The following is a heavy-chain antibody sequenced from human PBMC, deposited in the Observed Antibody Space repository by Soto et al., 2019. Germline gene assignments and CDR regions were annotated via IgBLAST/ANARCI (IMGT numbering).Heavy chain of an antibody. CDR2: IYYSGST. J-gene: IGHJ4*02. CDR1: GGSISSYY. V-gene: IGHV4-59*01. CDR3: ARGLRAGMRFDY. Sequence: SETLSLTCTVSGGSISSYYWSWIRQPPGKGLEWIGYIYYSGSTSYNPSLKSRVTISVDTSKNQFSLKLSSVTAADTAVYYCARGLRAGMRFDYWGQGTLVTVSS.